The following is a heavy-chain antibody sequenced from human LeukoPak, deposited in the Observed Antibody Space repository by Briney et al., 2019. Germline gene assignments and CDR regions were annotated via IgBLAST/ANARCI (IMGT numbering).Heavy chain of an antibody. Sequence: GGSLRLSCAASGFTFSTSGMHWVRQAPGKGLEWVAVIWFDGSNKHYADSVKGRFSISRDNSKNTLYLQMNSLRAEDTAVYYCASPRGYSGLETTPGGQGTLVTVSS. CDR1: GFTFSTSG. D-gene: IGHD5-12*01. J-gene: IGHJ4*02. V-gene: IGHV3-33*01. CDR2: IWFDGSNK. CDR3: ASPRGYSGLETTP.